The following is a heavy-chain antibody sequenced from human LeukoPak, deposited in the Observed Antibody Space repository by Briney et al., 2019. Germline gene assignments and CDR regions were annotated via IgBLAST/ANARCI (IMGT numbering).Heavy chain of an antibody. V-gene: IGHV3-23*01. Sequence: PGGSLRLSCAASGFTFSNYAMSWVRQAPAGGLEWVSSLRGDGETFYADSVKGRFTLSRDDSRNTVYLQLNNLRVEDTAVYYCARNYYDSSGYIDYWGQGTLVTVSS. D-gene: IGHD3-22*01. CDR3: ARNYYDSSGYIDY. CDR1: GFTFSNYA. CDR2: LRGDGET. J-gene: IGHJ4*02.